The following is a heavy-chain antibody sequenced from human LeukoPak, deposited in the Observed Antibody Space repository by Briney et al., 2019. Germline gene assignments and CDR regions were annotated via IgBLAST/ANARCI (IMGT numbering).Heavy chain of an antibody. Sequence: ETLSLTCTVSGGSISSYYWSWIRQPPGKGLEWVGHIYYLGSTNYNPSLTSRVTISIDTSKNYFSLKLNSVIAADTAVYYCARDRPGSYWYFDLWGRGTLVTVSS. CDR2: IYYLGST. V-gene: IGHV4-59*01. D-gene: IGHD3-10*01. CDR3: ARDRPGSYWYFDL. CDR1: GGSISSYY. J-gene: IGHJ2*01.